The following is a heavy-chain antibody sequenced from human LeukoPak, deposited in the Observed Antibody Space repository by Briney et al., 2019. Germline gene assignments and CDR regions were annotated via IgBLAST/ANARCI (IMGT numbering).Heavy chain of an antibody. CDR2: IYYSGST. Sequence: PSETLSLTCTVSGGSISSYYWSWIRQPPGKGLEWIGYIYYSGSTNYNPSLKSRVHISVDTSKNQFSLKLSSVTAADTAVYYCASIDYAFSVFDYWGQGTLVTVSS. J-gene: IGHJ4*02. CDR3: ASIDYAFSVFDY. V-gene: IGHV4-59*01. CDR1: GGSISSYY. D-gene: IGHD4-17*01.